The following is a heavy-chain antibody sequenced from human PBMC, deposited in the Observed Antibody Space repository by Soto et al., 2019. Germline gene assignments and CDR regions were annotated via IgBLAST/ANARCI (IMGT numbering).Heavy chain of an antibody. J-gene: IGHJ4*02. V-gene: IGHV3-11*01. D-gene: IGHD5-18*01. CDR1: GFSYSDYY. CDR2: MSSSGTTI. Sequence: QVQLVESGGGLVKPGGSLRLSCAASGFSYSDYYMSWIRQAPGKGLEWLSSMSSSGTTIHYADSVKGRFTISRDNAKNSLYLQMNSLRAEDTAVYYCAREGGIYSYASDYWGQGALVTVSS. CDR3: AREGGIYSYASDY.